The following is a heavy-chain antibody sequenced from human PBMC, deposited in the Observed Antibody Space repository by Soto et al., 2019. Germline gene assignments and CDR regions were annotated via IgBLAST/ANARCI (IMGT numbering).Heavy chain of an antibody. CDR1: GGSISSSNW. V-gene: IGHV4-4*02. Sequence: SETLSLTCAVSGGSISSSNWWSWVRQPPGKGLEWIGEIYHSGSTNYNPSLKSRVTISVDKSKNQFSLKLSSVAAADTAVYYCARLSLTGNGYNSYCMDVCGQGTTV. CDR2: IYHSGST. J-gene: IGHJ6*02. CDR3: ARLSLTGNGYNSYCMDV. D-gene: IGHD2-8*01.